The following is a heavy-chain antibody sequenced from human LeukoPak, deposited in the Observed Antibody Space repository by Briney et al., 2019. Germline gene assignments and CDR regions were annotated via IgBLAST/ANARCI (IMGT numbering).Heavy chain of an antibody. Sequence: ASVKVSCKASGYTFSSYGISWVRQAPGQGLEWMGWISAYNGNTNYAQKLQGRVTMTTDTSTSTAYMELRSLRSDDTAVYYCARDVDSSGWIWFDPWGQGTLVTVSS. J-gene: IGHJ5*02. CDR2: ISAYNGNT. CDR1: GYTFSSYG. D-gene: IGHD6-19*01. V-gene: IGHV1-18*01. CDR3: ARDVDSSGWIWFDP.